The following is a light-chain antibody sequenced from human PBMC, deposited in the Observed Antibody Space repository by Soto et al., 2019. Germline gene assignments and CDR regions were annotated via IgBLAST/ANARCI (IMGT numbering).Light chain of an antibody. Sequence: EIVLTQSPGTLSLSPGERVTLSCRASQSVSSSYLAWYQQKPGQAPRLLIYGASSRATGIPDRFSGSGSGTDFTLTISRLEPEDFAVYYCQQYGSSPPYTFGKGTKLEIK. CDR1: QSVSSSY. J-gene: IGKJ2*01. CDR3: QQYGSSPPYT. CDR2: GAS. V-gene: IGKV3-20*01.